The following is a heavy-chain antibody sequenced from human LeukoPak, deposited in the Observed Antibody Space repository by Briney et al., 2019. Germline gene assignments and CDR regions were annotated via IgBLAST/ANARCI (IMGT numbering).Heavy chain of an antibody. CDR1: GGSISSGDYY. CDR3: ARQIYGDLYYFDY. V-gene: IGHV4-30-4*01. J-gene: IGHJ4*02. D-gene: IGHD4-17*01. CDR2: IYYSGSS. Sequence: SHTLSLTCTVSGGSISSGDYYWSWIRQPPAKGLEWIGYIYYSGSSYYIPSLKSRVTMSVDTSKNQFSLRLSSVTAADTAVYYCARQIYGDLYYFDYWGQGTLVTVSS.